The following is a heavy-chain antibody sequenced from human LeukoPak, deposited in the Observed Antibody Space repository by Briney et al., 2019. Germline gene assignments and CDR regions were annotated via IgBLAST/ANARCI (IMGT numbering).Heavy chain of an antibody. CDR1: GGSISSYY. D-gene: IGHD6-13*01. J-gene: IGHJ4*02. CDR3: AREGGGSSSWYRYFDY. Sequence: SETLSLTCTVSGGSISSYYWSWIRQPPGKGLEWIGYIYYSGSTNYNPSLKSRVTISVDTSKNQFSLKLSSVTAADTAVYYCAREGGGSSSWYRYFDYWGQGTLVTVSS. CDR2: IYYSGST. V-gene: IGHV4-59*12.